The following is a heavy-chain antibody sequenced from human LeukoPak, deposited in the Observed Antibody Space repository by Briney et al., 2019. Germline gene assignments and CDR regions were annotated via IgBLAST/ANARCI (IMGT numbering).Heavy chain of an antibody. D-gene: IGHD3-10*01. CDR3: ARVYNARLDR. V-gene: IGHV3-66*01. CDR1: GFTFSSNY. CDR2: AYSGGST. Sequence: PGGSLRLSCAASGFTFSSNYMTWVRQAPGKGLEWGSIAYSGGSTYYAASAKGRFTISRDNSKNTLQLQMSGLRAEDPAVYYCARVYNARLDRWGQGALVPVSS. J-gene: IGHJ5*02.